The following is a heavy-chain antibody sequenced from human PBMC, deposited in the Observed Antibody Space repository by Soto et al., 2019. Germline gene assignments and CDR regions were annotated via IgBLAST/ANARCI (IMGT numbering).Heavy chain of an antibody. D-gene: IGHD1-1*01. CDR3: AREHVQYSGMDV. CDR2: SSPSGGRT. V-gene: IGHV1-46*01. CDR1: GSSFTSYH. Sequence: GASVKVSCKASGSSFTSYHMHWVRQAPGQGPEWMGVSSPSGGRTTYAQKFQGRVTMTRDTSTSTVYMELSSLKSEDTAVYYCAREHVQYSGMDVWGQGTTVTVSS. J-gene: IGHJ6*02.